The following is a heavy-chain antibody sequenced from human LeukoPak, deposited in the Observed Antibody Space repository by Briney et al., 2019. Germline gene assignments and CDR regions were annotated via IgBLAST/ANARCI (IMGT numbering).Heavy chain of an antibody. CDR1: GYXFTGYY. V-gene: IGHV1-2*02. Sequence: ASVKVSCRASGYXFTGYYINWVRHAPGERPEWMGGINPNSGATNYAQKFQGRVTMTRDTSISTAYMELSSLRSDDTAVYYCASALVGRTNYWGQGTLVTVSS. J-gene: IGHJ4*02. D-gene: IGHD1-1*01. CDR3: ASALVGRTNY. CDR2: INPNSGAT.